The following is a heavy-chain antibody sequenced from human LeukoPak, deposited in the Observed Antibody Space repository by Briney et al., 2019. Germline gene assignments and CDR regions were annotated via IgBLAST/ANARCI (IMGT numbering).Heavy chain of an antibody. CDR3: ARDSEGGYDYDPFFDY. Sequence: PGGSLRLSCAASGFTFSSYWMSWVRQAPGKGLEWVANIKQDGSEKYYVDSVKGRFTISRHNATNSLYLQMNSLRAEDTAGYYCARDSEGGYDYDPFFDYWGQGTLVTVSS. CDR2: IKQDGSEK. D-gene: IGHD5-12*01. CDR1: GFTFSSYW. J-gene: IGHJ4*02. V-gene: IGHV3-7*01.